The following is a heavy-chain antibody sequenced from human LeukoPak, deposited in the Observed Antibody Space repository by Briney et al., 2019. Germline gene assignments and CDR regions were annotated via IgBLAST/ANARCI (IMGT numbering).Heavy chain of an antibody. D-gene: IGHD3-3*01. CDR2: ISYDGSNK. J-gene: IGHJ6*02. Sequence: GGSLRLSRAASGFTFSSYGMHWVRQAPGKGLEWVAVISYDGSNKYYADSVKGRFTISRDNSKNTLYLQMNSLRAEDTAVYYCAKESLTYYDFWSGYLGVWDFYGMDVWGQGTTVTVSS. CDR1: GFTFSSYG. V-gene: IGHV3-30*18. CDR3: AKESLTYYDFWSGYLGVWDFYGMDV.